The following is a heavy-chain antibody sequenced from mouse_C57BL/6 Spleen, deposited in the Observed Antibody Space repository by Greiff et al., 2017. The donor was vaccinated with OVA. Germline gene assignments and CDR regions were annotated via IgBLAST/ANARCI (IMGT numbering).Heavy chain of an antibody. CDR2: INPYNGDT. J-gene: IGHJ4*01. CDR1: GYSFTGYF. Sequence: EVQLQQSGPELVKPGDSVKISCKASGYSFTGYFMNWVMQSHGKSLEWIGRINPYNGDTFYNQKFKGKATLTVDKSSSSAHMELRSLTSEDSAVYYCARVGTVPYYYAMDYWGQGTSVTVSS. D-gene: IGHD1-1*01. V-gene: IGHV1-20*01. CDR3: ARVGTVPYYYAMDY.